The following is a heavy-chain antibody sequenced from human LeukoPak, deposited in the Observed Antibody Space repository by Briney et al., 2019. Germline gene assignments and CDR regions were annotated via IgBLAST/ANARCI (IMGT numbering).Heavy chain of an antibody. Sequence: SETLSPTCTVSGDSVSSSRYFWGWIRQPPGKALEWLGHVYYSGSTYYNLSLKSRVSISVDMSKNLFSLNLSSVTAADTATYFCARLGARDIVVVPAAMVDHWGQGTPVTISS. J-gene: IGHJ4*02. CDR3: ARLGARDIVVVPAAMVDH. V-gene: IGHV4-39*01. CDR2: VYYSGST. D-gene: IGHD2-2*01. CDR1: GDSVSSSRYF.